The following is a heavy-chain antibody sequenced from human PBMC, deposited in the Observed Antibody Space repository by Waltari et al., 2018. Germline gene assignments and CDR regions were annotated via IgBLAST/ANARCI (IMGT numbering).Heavy chain of an antibody. D-gene: IGHD3-22*01. CDR1: GYTFTSYD. J-gene: IGHJ4*02. Sequence: QVQLVQSGAEVKKPGASVKVSCKASGYTFTSYDINWVRQATGQGLEWMGWMNPNSGNTGYAQKFQGRVTMTRNTSISTAYMELSSLRSEDTAVYYCARECLLSYDSSGYYCYWGQGTLVTVSS. CDR2: MNPNSGNT. CDR3: ARECLLSYDSSGYYCY. V-gene: IGHV1-8*02.